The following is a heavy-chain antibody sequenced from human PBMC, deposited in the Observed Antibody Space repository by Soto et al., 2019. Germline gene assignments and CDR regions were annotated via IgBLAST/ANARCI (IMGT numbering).Heavy chain of an antibody. D-gene: IGHD3-22*01. V-gene: IGHV3-30*18. Sequence: GGSLRLSCAASGFTFSSYGMHWVRQAPGKGLEWVAVISYDGSNKYYADSVKGRFTISRDNSKNTLYLQMNSLRAEDTAVYYCAKDTYYYDSSGYYPTYYFDDWGQGSLVIVSS. CDR2: ISYDGSNK. J-gene: IGHJ4*02. CDR3: AKDTYYYDSSGYYPTYYFDD. CDR1: GFTFSSYG.